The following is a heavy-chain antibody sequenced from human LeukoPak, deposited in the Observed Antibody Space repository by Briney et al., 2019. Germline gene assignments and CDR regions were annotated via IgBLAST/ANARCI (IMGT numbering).Heavy chain of an antibody. D-gene: IGHD4-17*01. V-gene: IGHV3-48*04. CDR1: GFTFRTYG. J-gene: IGHJ3*01. Sequence: GGSLRLSCAASGFTFRTYGMNWVRQAPGKGLEWVSYISSSSSTIYYADSVKGRFTISRDNAKNSLYLQMNSLRAEDTAVYFCARDPNGDYVGAFDFWGQGTMVTVSS. CDR3: ARDPNGDYVGAFDF. CDR2: ISSSSSTI.